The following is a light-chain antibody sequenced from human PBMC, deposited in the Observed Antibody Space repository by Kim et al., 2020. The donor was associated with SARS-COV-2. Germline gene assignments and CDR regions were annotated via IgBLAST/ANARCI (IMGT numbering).Light chain of an antibody. CDR2: GAS. CDR1: QSVSSSY. CDR3: QQYGSSWT. J-gene: IGKJ1*01. V-gene: IGKV3-20*01. Sequence: LSPGERATLSCRATQSVSSSYLAWYQQKPGQAPRLLIYGASSRATGIPDRFSGSGSGTDFTLTISRLEPEDFAVYYCQQYGSSWTFGQGTKVDIK.